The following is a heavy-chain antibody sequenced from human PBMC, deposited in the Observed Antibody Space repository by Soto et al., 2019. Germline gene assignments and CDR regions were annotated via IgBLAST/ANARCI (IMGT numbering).Heavy chain of an antibody. CDR1: GGAISSGDYY. CDR2: IYYSGST. CDR3: ARDPLMVRGVISDFDY. V-gene: IGHV4-30-4*01. J-gene: IGHJ4*02. Sequence: SETLSLTCTVSGGAISSGDYYWSWIRQPPGKGLEWIGYIYYSGSTYYNPSLKSRVTISVDTSKNQFSLKLSSVTAAATAVYYCARDPLMVRGVISDFDYWGQGTLVTVSS. D-gene: IGHD3-10*01.